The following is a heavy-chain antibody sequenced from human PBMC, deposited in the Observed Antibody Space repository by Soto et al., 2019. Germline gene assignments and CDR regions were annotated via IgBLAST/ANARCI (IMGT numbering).Heavy chain of an antibody. V-gene: IGHV1-18*01. CDR1: GYTFSRYG. CDR3: ARDKVPDFGDYNWLDP. Sequence: ASVKVSCKASGYTFSRYGISWVRQAPGQGLEWMGGISAYNGNANYAQKFQGRVTMTTDSSTTTAYVEVSGLSPDDTAVDYCARDKVPDFGDYNWLDPWGQGTLVTVSS. J-gene: IGHJ5*02. CDR2: ISAYNGNA. D-gene: IGHD4-17*01.